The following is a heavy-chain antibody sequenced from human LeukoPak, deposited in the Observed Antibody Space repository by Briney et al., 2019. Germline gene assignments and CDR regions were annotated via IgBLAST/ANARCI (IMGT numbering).Heavy chain of an antibody. D-gene: IGHD2-15*01. J-gene: IGHJ4*02. CDR1: GYTFSNYD. Sequence: ASVKVSCKASGYTFSNYDINWVRQAAGQGLEWMGWTNPNSGNTGYAQKFQGRVTMTRNTSISTAYMELSSLRSEDTAVYYCARGHVLASCSGGSCYSGHDYWGQGTLVTVSS. CDR2: TNPNSGNT. CDR3: ARGHVLASCSGGSCYSGHDY. V-gene: IGHV1-8*01.